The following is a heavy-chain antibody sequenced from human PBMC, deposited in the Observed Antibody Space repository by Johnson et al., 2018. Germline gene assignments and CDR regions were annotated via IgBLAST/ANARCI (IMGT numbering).Heavy chain of an antibody. CDR1: GFTFSSYG. CDR2: IWYDGINK. D-gene: IGHD6-19*01. CDR3: ARDSAQWLLGAYDI. Sequence: QVQLVESGGGVVQPGRSXRLACTASGFTFSSYGIHWVRQAPGKGLEWVAVIWYDGINKSYAESVKGRFTISRDNSKNTLYLQMSNLRAEDTAVYYCARDSAQWLLGAYDIWGQGTMVTVSS. J-gene: IGHJ3*02. V-gene: IGHV3-33*01.